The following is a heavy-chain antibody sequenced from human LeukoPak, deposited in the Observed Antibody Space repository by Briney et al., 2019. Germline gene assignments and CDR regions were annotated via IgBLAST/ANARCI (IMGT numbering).Heavy chain of an antibody. Sequence: GGSLRLSCAASGFTVSSKYMSWVRQAPGKGLEWVSLIYSGGSTYYADSVKGRFTISRDNSKNTLYLQMNSLRTEDTAVYYCSRESGPYCPFGHWGQGTLVAVTS. CDR2: IYSGGST. CDR3: SRESGPYCPFGH. CDR1: GFTVSSKY. V-gene: IGHV3-66*01. D-gene: IGHD1-26*01. J-gene: IGHJ5*02.